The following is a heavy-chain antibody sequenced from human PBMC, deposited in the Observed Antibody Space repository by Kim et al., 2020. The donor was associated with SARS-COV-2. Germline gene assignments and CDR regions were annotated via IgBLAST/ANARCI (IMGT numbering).Heavy chain of an antibody. CDR3: ANHGNSSGHAGEFDC. CDR2: ISASGSST. V-gene: IGHV3-23*01. CDR1: GFTFTNYA. Sequence: GGSLRLSCAASGFTFTNYAMSWVRQSPGKGLEWVSTISASGSSTYYADSVKGRFTISRDNSKNTLYLQMNSLRAEDTAVYYCANHGNSSGHAGEFDCWGQGTLNTVSS. D-gene: IGHD3-22*01. J-gene: IGHJ4*02.